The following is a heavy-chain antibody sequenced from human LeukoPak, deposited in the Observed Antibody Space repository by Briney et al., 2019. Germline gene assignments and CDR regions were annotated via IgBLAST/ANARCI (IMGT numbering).Heavy chain of an antibody. CDR2: IKQDGSEK. D-gene: IGHD3-10*01. V-gene: IGHV3-7*01. J-gene: IGHJ4*02. Sequence: PGGSLRLSCAASGFTFSSYWMSWVRQAPGKGLEWVANIKQDGSEKYYVDSVKGRFTISRDNAKNSLYLQMNSLRAEDTAVYYCARAAEDMGSGSYYNGQLDYWGQGTLVTVSS. CDR3: ARAAEDMGSGSYYNGQLDY. CDR1: GFTFSSYW.